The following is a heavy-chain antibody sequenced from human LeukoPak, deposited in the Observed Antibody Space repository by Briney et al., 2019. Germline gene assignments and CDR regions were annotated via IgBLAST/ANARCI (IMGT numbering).Heavy chain of an antibody. J-gene: IGHJ4*02. Sequence: SETLSLTCTVSGGSISSYYWSWIRQPPGKGLEWIGYIYYSGSTNYNPSLKSRVTISVDTSKNQFSLKLSSVTAADTAVYYCARNIVPDYWGQGTLVTVPS. V-gene: IGHV4-59*12. D-gene: IGHD2-21*01. CDR2: IYYSGST. CDR3: ARNIVPDY. CDR1: GGSISSYY.